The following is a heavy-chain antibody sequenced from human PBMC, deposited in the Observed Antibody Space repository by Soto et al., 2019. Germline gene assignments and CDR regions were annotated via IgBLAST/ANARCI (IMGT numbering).Heavy chain of an antibody. J-gene: IGHJ5*02. CDR1: GGSISSGGYS. CDR3: ARGSLRGSGSQTTRNWFDP. Sequence: PSETLSLTCAVSGGSISSGGYSWSWIRQPPGKGLEWIGYIYHSGSTYYNPSLKSRVTISVDRSKNQFSLKLSSVTAADTAVYYCARGSLRGSGSQTTRNWFDPWGQGTLVTVSS. V-gene: IGHV4-30-2*01. CDR2: IYHSGST. D-gene: IGHD3-10*01.